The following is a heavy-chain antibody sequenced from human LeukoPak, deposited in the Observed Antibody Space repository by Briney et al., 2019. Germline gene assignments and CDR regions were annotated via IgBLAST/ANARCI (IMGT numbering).Heavy chain of an antibody. J-gene: IGHJ4*02. V-gene: IGHV3-9*01. CDR2: ISWNSVSI. D-gene: IGHD6-19*01. Sequence: GRSLRLSCAASGFTFDDYDIHWVRQAPGKGLEGVSGISWNSVSIGYADSVKGRFTISRDNAKNSLYLQMNSLRAEDTALYYCAKDIGSVKQWLEGFDYWGQGTLVTVSS. CDR3: AKDIGSVKQWLEGFDY. CDR1: GFTFDDYD.